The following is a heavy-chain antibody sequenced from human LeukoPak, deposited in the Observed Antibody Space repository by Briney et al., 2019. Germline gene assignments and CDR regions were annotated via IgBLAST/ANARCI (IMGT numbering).Heavy chain of an antibody. CDR2: IYYSGST. J-gene: IGHJ6*02. CDR1: GGSISSGGYY. V-gene: IGHV4-31*03. D-gene: IGHD2-15*01. CDR3: AKDIVVVVAATRGYYYYGMDV. Sequence: SETLSLTCTVSGGSISSGGYYWSWIRQHPGKGLEWIGYIYYSGSTYYNPSLKSRVTISVDTSKNQFSLKLSSVTAADTAVYYCAKDIVVVVAATRGYYYYGMDVWGQGTTVTVSS.